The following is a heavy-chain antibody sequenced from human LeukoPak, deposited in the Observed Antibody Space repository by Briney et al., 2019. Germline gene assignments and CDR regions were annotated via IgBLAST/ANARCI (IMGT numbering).Heavy chain of an antibody. CDR2: IYYSGST. Sequence: SETLSLTCTVSGGSISDYYWSWIRQPPGKGLEWSGYIYYSGSTSYNPSLKSRVTISVDTSKNQFSLKLRSVTAADTAVYYGASYYRGSSDYWGQGTLVTVSS. D-gene: IGHD3-10*01. CDR1: GGSISDYY. V-gene: IGHV4-59*01. J-gene: IGHJ4*02. CDR3: ASYYRGSSDY.